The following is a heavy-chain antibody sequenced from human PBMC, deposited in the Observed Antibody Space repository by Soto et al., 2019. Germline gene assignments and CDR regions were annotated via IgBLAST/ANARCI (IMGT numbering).Heavy chain of an antibody. CDR2: MNPNSGNT. J-gene: IGHJ6*03. D-gene: IGHD3-3*01. V-gene: IGHV1-8*01. CDR1: GYTFTSYD. Sequence: ASVKVSCKASGYTFTSYDINWVRQATGQGLEWMGWMNPNSGNTGYAQKFQGRVTMTRNTSISTAYMELSSVRSEDTAVYYCARGREDFWSGYYEQTTPLPALDRRPKDYYYYYMDVWGKGTTVTVSS. CDR3: ARGREDFWSGYYEQTTPLPALDRRPKDYYYYYMDV.